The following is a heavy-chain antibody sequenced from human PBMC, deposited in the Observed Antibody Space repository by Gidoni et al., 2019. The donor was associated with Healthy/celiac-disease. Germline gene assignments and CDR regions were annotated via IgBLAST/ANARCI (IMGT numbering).Heavy chain of an antibody. Sequence: QVQLVQSGAEVKKPGSSVKVSCKASGGTFSSYAISWVRQAPGQGLEWMGGIIPIFGTANYAQKFQGRVTITADESTSTAYMELSSLRSEDTAVYYCALSSERELLLRVYYYYGMDVWGQGTTVTVSS. J-gene: IGHJ6*02. CDR3: ALSSERELLLRVYYYYGMDV. CDR2: IIPIFGTA. CDR1: GGTFSSYA. V-gene: IGHV1-69*01. D-gene: IGHD1-26*01.